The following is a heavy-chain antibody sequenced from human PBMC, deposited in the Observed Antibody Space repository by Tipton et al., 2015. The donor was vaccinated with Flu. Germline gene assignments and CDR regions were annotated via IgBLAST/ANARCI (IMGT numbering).Heavy chain of an antibody. V-gene: IGHV3-7*01. CDR2: INQEATQK. D-gene: IGHD6-19*01. J-gene: IGHJ4*02. CDR1: GFTFGDYA. CDR3: ARWDYSSGWYIDH. Sequence: VQLVQSGGGLVQPGGSLRLSCAASGFTFGDYAMHWVRQAPGKGLEWVANINQEATQKPYVDSVKGRFTISRDNAKNSLYLQMNSLTAEDTAVYFCARWDYSSGWYIDHWGQGTLVTVSP.